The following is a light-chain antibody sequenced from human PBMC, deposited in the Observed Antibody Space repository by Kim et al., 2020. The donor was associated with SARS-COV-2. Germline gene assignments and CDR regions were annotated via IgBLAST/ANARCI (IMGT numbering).Light chain of an antibody. CDR3: HQFNNYPQT. Sequence: AIQLTQSPSSLSASVGDRVTITCRASQGISSALAWYQQKPGKAHNLLISDASSLESGVSSRFSGSGSGTDFTLTISSLQPEDFATYYCHQFNNYPQTFGQGTKVDIK. J-gene: IGKJ1*01. CDR2: DAS. V-gene: IGKV1D-13*01. CDR1: QGISSA.